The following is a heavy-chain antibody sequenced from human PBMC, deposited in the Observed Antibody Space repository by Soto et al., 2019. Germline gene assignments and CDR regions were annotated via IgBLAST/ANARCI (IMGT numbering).Heavy chain of an antibody. D-gene: IGHD1-26*01. CDR3: ARGGKWELLLRL. V-gene: IGHV3-33*01. Sequence: QVQLVESGGGVVQPGRALRLSCEGSGFSFSDYGMNWVRQAPGKGLEWVAGIWYDGSVTHYADSVKGRFTISRDISKHSLYLQMNSLRVYDTAVYFCARGGKWELLLRLWGQGTLVSVSS. J-gene: IGHJ4*02. CDR1: GFSFSDYG. CDR2: IWYDGSVT.